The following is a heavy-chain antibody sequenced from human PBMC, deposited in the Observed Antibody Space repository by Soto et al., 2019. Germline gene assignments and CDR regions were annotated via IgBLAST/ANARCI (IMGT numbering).Heavy chain of an antibody. Sequence: SETLSLTCAVYGGSFSGYYWSWIRQPPGKGLEWIGEINYSGSTNYNPSLKSRVTISVDTSKNQFSLKLSSVTAADTAVYYCAREGLWRDFDYWGQGTLVTVSS. J-gene: IGHJ4*02. CDR1: GGSFSGYY. D-gene: IGHD5-18*01. V-gene: IGHV4-34*01. CDR3: AREGLWRDFDY. CDR2: INYSGST.